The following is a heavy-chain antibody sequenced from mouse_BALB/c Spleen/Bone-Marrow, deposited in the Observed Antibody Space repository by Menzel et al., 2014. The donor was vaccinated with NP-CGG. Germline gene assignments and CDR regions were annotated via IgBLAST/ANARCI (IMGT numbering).Heavy chain of an antibody. D-gene: IGHD1-2*01. CDR2: IYPGSGST. Sequence: GTELVRPGASVKLSCKASGYTFTSYWMHWVKQRPGQGLEWIGNIYPGSGSTNYDEKFKSKATLTVDTSSSTAYMQLSSLTSEDSAVYYCTPRLRYWGQGTTLTVSS. V-gene: IGHV1S22*01. J-gene: IGHJ2*01. CDR1: GYTFTSYW. CDR3: TPRLRY.